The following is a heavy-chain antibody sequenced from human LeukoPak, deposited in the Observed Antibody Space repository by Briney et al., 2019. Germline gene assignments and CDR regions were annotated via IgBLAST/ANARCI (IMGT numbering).Heavy chain of an antibody. V-gene: IGHV4-59*08. D-gene: IGHD1-14*01. CDR3: ARHRGSNLNRSLDL. J-gene: IGHJ5*02. CDR1: GGSIIGYY. CDR2: IYYSGST. Sequence: SETLSLTCTVSGGSIIGYYWSWIRQPPGKGLEWIASIYYSGSTNNNPSLKSRITVSLDTSKNQFSLKLSSVTAADTAVYYCARHRGSNLNRSLDLWGQGTLVTVSS.